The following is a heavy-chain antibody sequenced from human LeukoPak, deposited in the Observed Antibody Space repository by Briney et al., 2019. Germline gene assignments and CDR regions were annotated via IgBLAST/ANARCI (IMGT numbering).Heavy chain of an antibody. Sequence: PSGTLSPTRTVSGGSTSSYYWSWIRPPPGKGLGWSGYIYYSGSTNYNPSLKSRVTISVDTSKNQFSLKLSSVTAADTAVYYCARGGNSGYLKQSFDYWGQGTLVTVSS. J-gene: IGHJ4*02. CDR2: IYYSGST. CDR1: GGSTSSYY. D-gene: IGHD5-12*01. CDR3: ARGGNSGYLKQSFDY. V-gene: IGHV4-59*01.